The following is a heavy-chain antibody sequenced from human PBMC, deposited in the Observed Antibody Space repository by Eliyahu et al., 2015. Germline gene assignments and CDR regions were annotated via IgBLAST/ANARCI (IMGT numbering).Heavy chain of an antibody. J-gene: IGHJ4*02. CDR2: IYYSGST. Sequence: QLQLQESGPGLVKPSETLSLTCTVSGDSISSSSHYWGWIRQPPGKGLEWIGNIYYSGSTYYNPSLKSRITISVDTSKNQFSLKLSSVTAADTAVYYCASDWTWSTMDNFDYWGQGTLVTVSA. CDR3: ASDWTWSTMDNFDY. D-gene: IGHD3-9*01. CDR1: GDSISSSSHY. V-gene: IGHV4-39*01.